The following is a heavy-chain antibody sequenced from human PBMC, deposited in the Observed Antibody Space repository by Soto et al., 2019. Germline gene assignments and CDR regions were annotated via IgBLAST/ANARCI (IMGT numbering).Heavy chain of an antibody. Sequence: SETLSLTCAVSGGSISSYHWTWIRQPPGKGLEWIGFVYYTGTTNYNPSLKSRVTISVDTSKNQFSLNLISVTAADTAVYYCRRSSRYSTDVWGQGITVTVSS. CDR3: RRSSRYSTDV. V-gene: IGHV4-59*08. CDR1: GGSISSYH. CDR2: VYYTGTT. D-gene: IGHD6-19*01. J-gene: IGHJ6*02.